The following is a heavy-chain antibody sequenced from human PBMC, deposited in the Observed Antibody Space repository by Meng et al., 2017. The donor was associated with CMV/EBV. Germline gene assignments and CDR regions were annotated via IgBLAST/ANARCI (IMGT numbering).Heavy chain of an antibody. V-gene: IGHV3-30*19. J-gene: IGHJ6*02. Sequence: GGSLRLSCAASGFTFSSYGMHWVRQAPGKGLEWVAVIWYDGSNKYYADSVKGRFTISRDNSKNTLYLQMNSLRAEDTAVYYCARDYPPFTMVRGVTLSDGMDVWGQGTTVTVSS. CDR1: GFTFSSYG. CDR2: IWYDGSNK. CDR3: ARDYPPFTMVRGVTLSDGMDV. D-gene: IGHD3-10*01.